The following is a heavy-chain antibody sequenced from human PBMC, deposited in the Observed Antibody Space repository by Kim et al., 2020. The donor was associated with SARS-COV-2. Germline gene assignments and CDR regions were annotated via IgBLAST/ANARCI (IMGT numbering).Heavy chain of an antibody. V-gene: IGHV3-7*01. D-gene: IGHD3-22*01. CDR1: GFTFSSRW. CDR2: INEDGRKK. J-gene: IGHJ4*02. CDR3: ARVRGGYDSGDY. Sequence: GGSLRLSCAASGFTFSSRWMNWVRQAPGKGLEWVANINEDGRKKYYVDSVGGRFTISRDNAKNSLYLQMNSLRAEDTAVYFCARVRGGYDSGDYWGQGTLVTVSS.